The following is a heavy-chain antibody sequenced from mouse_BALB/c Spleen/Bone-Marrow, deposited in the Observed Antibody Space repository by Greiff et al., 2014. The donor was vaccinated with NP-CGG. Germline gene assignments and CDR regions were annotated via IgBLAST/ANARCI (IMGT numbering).Heavy chain of an antibody. J-gene: IGHJ2*01. Sequence: EVKLMESGGGLVKPGGSLKLSCAVSGFTFSSYAMSWVRQTPEKRLEWVATISSGGSYTYYPDSVKGRFTISRDNAKNTLYLQMSSLRSEDTAMYYCARQLLRYYFDYWGQGTTLTVSS. CDR2: ISSGGSYT. D-gene: IGHD1-1*01. CDR1: GFTFSSYA. CDR3: ARQLLRYYFDY. V-gene: IGHV5-9-3*01.